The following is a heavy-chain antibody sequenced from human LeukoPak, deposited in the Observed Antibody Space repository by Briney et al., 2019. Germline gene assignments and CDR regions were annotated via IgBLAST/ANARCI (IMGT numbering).Heavy chain of an antibody. V-gene: IGHV3-23*01. J-gene: IGHJ4*02. Sequence: PGGSLRLSCAASGFTFSSYAMSWVRQAPGKGLEWVSAISGSGDGPYYADSVKGRFTISRDNSKNTLSLQMNSLRVEDTAVYYCAKYGAWGLWFGEPTTNFDSWGQGTLVTVSS. D-gene: IGHD3-10*01. CDR3: AKYGAWGLWFGEPTTNFDS. CDR2: ISGSGDGP. CDR1: GFTFSSYA.